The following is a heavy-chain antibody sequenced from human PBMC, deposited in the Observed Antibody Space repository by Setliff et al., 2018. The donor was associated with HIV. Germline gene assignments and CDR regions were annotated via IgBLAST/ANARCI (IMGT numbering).Heavy chain of an antibody. CDR3: ARHWSGGLGY. D-gene: IGHD2-15*01. CDR1: GDSVTNYY. Sequence: SETLSLTCGVSGDSVTNYYWTWIRQPAGKGLEWIGHIDTSGTTDSNPSLRSRITMSIETPENQFSLKLSSVTAADTAVYYCARHWSGGLGYWGQGTLVTVSS. V-gene: IGHV4-4*07. CDR2: IDTSGTT. J-gene: IGHJ4*02.